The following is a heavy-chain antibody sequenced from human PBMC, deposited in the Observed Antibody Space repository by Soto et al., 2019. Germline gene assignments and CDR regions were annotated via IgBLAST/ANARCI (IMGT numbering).Heavy chain of an antibody. J-gene: IGHJ6*03. D-gene: IGHD2-2*01. CDR2: IYPGDSDT. CDR3: ARQGGGCSSTSCYPHYYYMDV. CDR1: GYSFTSYW. V-gene: IGHV5-51*01. Sequence: GESLKISCKGSGYSFTSYWIGWVRQMPGKGLEWMGIIYPGDSDTRYSPSFQGQVTISADKSISTAYLQWSSLKASDTAMYYCARQGGGCSSTSCYPHYYYMDVWGKGTTVTVSS.